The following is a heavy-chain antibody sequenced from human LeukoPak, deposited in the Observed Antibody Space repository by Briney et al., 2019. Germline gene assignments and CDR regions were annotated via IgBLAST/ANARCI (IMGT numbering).Heavy chain of an antibody. V-gene: IGHV3-23*01. J-gene: IGHJ6*03. D-gene: IGHD3-10*01. Sequence: GGSLRLSCAASGFTFSSYAMSWVRQAPGKGLEWVSAISGSGGSTYYADSVKGRFTISRDNSKNTLYLQMNSLRAEDTAVYYCAKGSIANLLWFGELYFPLGNYYMDVWGKGTTVTVSS. CDR3: AKGSIANLLWFGELYFPLGNYYMDV. CDR2: ISGSGGST. CDR1: GFTFSSYA.